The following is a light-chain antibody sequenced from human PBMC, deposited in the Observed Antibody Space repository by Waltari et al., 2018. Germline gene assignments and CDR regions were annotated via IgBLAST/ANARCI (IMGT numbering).Light chain of an antibody. J-gene: IGLJ2*01. CDR3: QVWDSSSDSVV. V-gene: IGLV3-21*04. Sequence: SYVVTQTPSVSVAPGETARITCGGNSIGSNSVHWYQQKPGQAPVLVIYNDSDRPSGIPERFSGSNSGNTATLTITRVEAGDEADYYCQVWDSSSDSVVFGGGTKLTVL. CDR2: NDS. CDR1: SIGSNS.